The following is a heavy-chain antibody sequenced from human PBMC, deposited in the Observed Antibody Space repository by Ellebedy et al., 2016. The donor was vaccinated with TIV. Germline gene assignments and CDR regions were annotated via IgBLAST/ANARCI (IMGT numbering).Heavy chain of an antibody. CDR2: ISTYNGNT. Sequence: AASVKVSCKASGYTFTTYYISWIRQAPGQGLELMVWISTYNGNTNYAQKFQGRVTINTDTSTSTVYLDLRNLRTDDTAMYYCGRELVAPYYFDYWGQGTLVTVSS. V-gene: IGHV1-18*04. J-gene: IGHJ4*02. CDR1: GYTFTTYY. CDR3: GRELVAPYYFDY. D-gene: IGHD2-15*01.